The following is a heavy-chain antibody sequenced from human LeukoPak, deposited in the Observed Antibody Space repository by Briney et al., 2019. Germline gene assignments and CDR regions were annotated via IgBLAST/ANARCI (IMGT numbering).Heavy chain of an antibody. Sequence: ASVKVSCKASGYTFTSYGISWVRQAPGQGLEWMGWISAYNGNTNYAQKLQGRVTMTTDTSTSTAYMELRSLRSDDTAVYYCARIGISITMVRGVLDVWGKGTTVTVSS. J-gene: IGHJ6*04. V-gene: IGHV1-18*01. CDR3: ARIGISITMVRGVLDV. D-gene: IGHD3-10*01. CDR2: ISAYNGNT. CDR1: GYTFTSYG.